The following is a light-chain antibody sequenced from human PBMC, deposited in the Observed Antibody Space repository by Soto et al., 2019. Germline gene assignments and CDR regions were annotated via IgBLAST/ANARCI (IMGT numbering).Light chain of an antibody. Sequence: ELVLTQSPATLSLSPGERATLSCRASQSVSSHLAWCQQKPGQAPRLLMYDTFNRATGIPARFNGSGSGTHFTLTISSLEPQEFAVYYCQQRSNWPPGYTFGQGTKLAIK. V-gene: IGKV3-11*01. CDR3: QQRSNWPPGYT. CDR2: DTF. CDR1: QSVSSH. J-gene: IGKJ2*01.